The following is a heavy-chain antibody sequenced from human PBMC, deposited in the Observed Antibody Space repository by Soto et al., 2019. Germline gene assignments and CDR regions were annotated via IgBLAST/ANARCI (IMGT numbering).Heavy chain of an antibody. V-gene: IGHV5-51*01. Sequence: PGESLKISCKGSGYSFTSHWIGWVRQMPGKGLEWMGIIYPGDSDTRYSPSFQGQVTISADKSISTAYLQWSSLRSEDTAVYYCARGRFLEWLPNGEFDYWGQGTLVTVSS. CDR2: IYPGDSDT. J-gene: IGHJ4*02. D-gene: IGHD3-3*01. CDR3: ARGRFLEWLPNGEFDY. CDR1: GYSFTSHW.